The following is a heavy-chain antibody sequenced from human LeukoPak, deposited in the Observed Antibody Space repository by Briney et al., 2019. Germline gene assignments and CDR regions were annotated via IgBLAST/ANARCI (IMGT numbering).Heavy chain of an antibody. CDR1: GYTFTSYY. CDR3: ARGYYDILTGYPNWFDP. D-gene: IGHD3-9*01. J-gene: IGHJ5*02. Sequence: GASVKVSCKASGYTFTSYYMHWVRQPPGQGLEWMGIINPSGGSTSYAQKCQGRVAMTRDMSTSTVYMELSSLRSEDTAVYYCARGYYDILTGYPNWFDPWGQGTLVTVSS. V-gene: IGHV1-46*01. CDR2: INPSGGST.